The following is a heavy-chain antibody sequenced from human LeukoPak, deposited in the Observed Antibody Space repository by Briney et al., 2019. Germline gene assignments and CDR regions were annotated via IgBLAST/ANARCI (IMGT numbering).Heavy chain of an antibody. CDR2: ISAYNGST. V-gene: IGHV1-18*01. D-gene: IGHD3-3*01. J-gene: IGHJ3*02. CDR3: ARVYYDFWSGYEYDAFDI. Sequence: ASVKVSCKASGYTFTSYGISWVRQAPGQGLEWMGWISAYNGSTNYAQKLQGRVTMTTDTSTSTAYMELRSLRSDDTAVYYCARVYYDFWSGYEYDAFDIWGQGTMVTVSS. CDR1: GYTFTSYG.